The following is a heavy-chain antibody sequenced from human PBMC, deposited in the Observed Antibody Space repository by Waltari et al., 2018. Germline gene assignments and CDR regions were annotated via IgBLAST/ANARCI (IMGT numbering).Heavy chain of an antibody. V-gene: IGHV1-18*01. Sequence: VKLVQSGGEVKKPGASVKVSCKASGYSFISNGISWVRPAPGQGLEWVGWVSGYDENTKSARKFQGRVSLTADTATNTAYMELTSLTADDTAVYYCAHSDYRSSWYTMDVWGQGTTVSVSS. CDR3: AHSDYRSSWYTMDV. CDR1: GYSFISNG. J-gene: IGHJ6*02. CDR2: VSGYDENT. D-gene: IGHD6-13*01.